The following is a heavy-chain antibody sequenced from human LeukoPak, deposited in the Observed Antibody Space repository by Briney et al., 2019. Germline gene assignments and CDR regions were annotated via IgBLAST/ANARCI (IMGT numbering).Heavy chain of an antibody. CDR2: ISGSGGGT. D-gene: IGHD3-22*01. V-gene: IGHV3-23*01. Sequence: GGSLRLSCAASGFTFSSYAMSWVRQALGKGLEWVSAISGSGGGTYYADSVKGRFTISRDNSKNTLYLQMNSLRAEDTAVYYCAKEGRGYYYDSSGYYSMDYWGQGTLVTVSS. CDR3: AKEGRGYYYDSSGYYSMDY. CDR1: GFTFSSYA. J-gene: IGHJ4*02.